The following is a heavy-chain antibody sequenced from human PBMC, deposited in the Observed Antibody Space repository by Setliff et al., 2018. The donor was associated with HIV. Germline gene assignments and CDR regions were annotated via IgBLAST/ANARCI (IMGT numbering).Heavy chain of an antibody. CDR2: ISPHNADK. D-gene: IGHD4-17*01. V-gene: IGHV1-2*02. CDR3: ARDTVKATFSDY. Sequence: GASVKVSCKASGYTFTDYFLHWVRQAPGQGLEWMGWISPHNADKNIPQRFRGRVTLTRDTSIRTAYMELSGLRSDDTAMYYCARDTVKATFSDYWGQGTLVTVSS. J-gene: IGHJ4*02. CDR1: GYTFTDYF.